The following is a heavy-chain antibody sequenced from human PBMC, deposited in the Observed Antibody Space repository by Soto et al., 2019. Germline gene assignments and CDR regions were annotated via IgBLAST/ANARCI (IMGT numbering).Heavy chain of an antibody. J-gene: IGHJ5*02. CDR1: GGSISSGGYA. D-gene: IGHD1-7*01. Sequence: QMRLQESGSGLVKPSQTLSLTCAVSGGSISSGGYAWNWIRQPPGKGLEWIGYIYHSGYTSYNPSLXNXXTISVDQSKNQFSLTLSFVTAADTAVYYCARDSLTGNYFDPWGQGTLVTVSS. CDR2: IYHSGYT. V-gene: IGHV4-30-2*01. CDR3: ARDSLTGNYFDP.